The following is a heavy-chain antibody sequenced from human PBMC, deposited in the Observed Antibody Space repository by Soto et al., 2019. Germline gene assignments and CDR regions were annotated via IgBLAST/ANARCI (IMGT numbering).Heavy chain of an antibody. J-gene: IGHJ4*02. D-gene: IGHD3-9*01. CDR2: INNDVSSR. CDR1: GFTFSSYW. V-gene: IGHV3-74*01. CDR3: ARDDTTGYSAAGDY. Sequence: PGGSLRLSCAASGFTFSSYWMHWVRQSPGKGLMWVSRINNDVSSRSYADFVKGRFTISRDNDKNNIYLQVHSLRAENTAVYYCARDDTTGYSAAGDYWGQGTLVTVSS.